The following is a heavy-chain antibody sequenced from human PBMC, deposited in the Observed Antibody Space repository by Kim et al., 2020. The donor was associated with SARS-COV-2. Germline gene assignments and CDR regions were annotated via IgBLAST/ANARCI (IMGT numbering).Heavy chain of an antibody. CDR1: GYTFTSYA. CDR2: INTNTGNP. Sequence: ASVKVSCKASGYTFTSYAMNWVRQAPGQGLEWMGWINTNTGNPTYAQGFTGRFVFSLDTSVSTAYLQISSLKAEDTAVYYCARAYCSSTSCRPELDYWGQGTLVTVSS. D-gene: IGHD2-2*01. J-gene: IGHJ4*02. CDR3: ARAYCSSTSCRPELDY. V-gene: IGHV7-4-1*02.